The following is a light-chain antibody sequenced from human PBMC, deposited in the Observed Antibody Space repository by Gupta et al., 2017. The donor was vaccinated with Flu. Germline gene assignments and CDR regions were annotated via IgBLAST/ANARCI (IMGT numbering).Light chain of an antibody. CDR2: WAS. V-gene: IGKV4-1*01. Sequence: NCKSSQSVLFSSNNKNYLAWYQQKPGQPPKLLIYWASTRESGVPDRFSGSGSGTDFTLTISSLQAEDVAVYSCQQYYSTPYTFGQGTKLEIK. CDR3: QQYYSTPYT. J-gene: IGKJ2*01. CDR1: QSVLFSSNNKNY.